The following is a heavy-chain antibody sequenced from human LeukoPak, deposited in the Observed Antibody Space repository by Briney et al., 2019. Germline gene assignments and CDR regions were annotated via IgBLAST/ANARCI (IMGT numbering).Heavy chain of an antibody. J-gene: IGHJ5*02. D-gene: IGHD3-22*01. CDR1: GGSISSSNW. CDR2: IYHSGST. Sequence: SETLSLTCAVSGGSISSSNWWSWVRQPPGKGLELIGEIYHSGSTNYNPSLKSRVTISVDKSKNQFSLKLSSVTAADTAVYYCARHPKRYYYDSSAKRNVWFDPWGQGTLVTVSS. V-gene: IGHV4-4*02. CDR3: ARHPKRYYYDSSAKRNVWFDP.